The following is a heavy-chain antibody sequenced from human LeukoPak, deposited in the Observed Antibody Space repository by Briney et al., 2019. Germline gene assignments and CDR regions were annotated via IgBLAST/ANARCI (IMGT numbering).Heavy chain of an antibody. D-gene: IGHD3-3*01. CDR1: GFTFGDYA. CDR2: IRSKAYGGTT. CDR3: TRASYDFWSGSIPYYMDV. V-gene: IGHV3-49*04. Sequence: GGSLRLSCTASGFTFGDYAMSWVRQAPGKGLEWVGFIRSKAYGGTTEYAASVKGRFTISRDDSKSIAYLQMNSLKTEDTAVYYCTRASYDFWSGSIPYYMDVWGKGTTVTVSS. J-gene: IGHJ6*03.